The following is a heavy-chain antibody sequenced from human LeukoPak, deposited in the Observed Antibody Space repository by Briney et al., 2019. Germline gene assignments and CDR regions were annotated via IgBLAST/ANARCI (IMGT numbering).Heavy chain of an antibody. CDR1: GGSFSGYY. Sequence: SETLSLTCAVYGGSFSGYYWSWIRQPPGKGLEWIGEINHSGSTNYNPSLKSRVTISVDTSKNQFSLKLSSVTAADTAVYYCARGYTYYDFWSGFVRENWFDPWGQRTLVTVSS. D-gene: IGHD3-3*01. V-gene: IGHV4-34*01. CDR3: ARGYTYYDFWSGFVRENWFDP. CDR2: INHSGST. J-gene: IGHJ5*02.